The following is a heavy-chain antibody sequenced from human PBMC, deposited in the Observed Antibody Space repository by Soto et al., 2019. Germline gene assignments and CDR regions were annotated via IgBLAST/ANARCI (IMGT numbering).Heavy chain of an antibody. J-gene: IGHJ4*02. D-gene: IGHD3-10*01. CDR3: ARSVLGEQITMVRGVPYFDY. CDR1: GGSFSGYY. V-gene: IGHV4-34*01. Sequence: QVQLQQWGAGLLKPSETLSLTCAVYGGSFSGYYWSWIRQPPGKGLEWIGEINHSGSTNYNPSLKSRVTISVDTSKNQFSLKLSSVTAADTAVYYCARSVLGEQITMVRGVPYFDYWGQGTLVTVSS. CDR2: INHSGST.